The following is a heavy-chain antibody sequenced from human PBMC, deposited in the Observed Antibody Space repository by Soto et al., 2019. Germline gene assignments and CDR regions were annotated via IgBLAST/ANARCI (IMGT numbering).Heavy chain of an antibody. CDR2: IYHSGSS. Sequence: QVELQESGPGLVKPSGTLSLTCAVFCNSISTTNWWSWVRQSPGKGLEWIGEIYHSGSSNYNPSLKSRVTISLDKSKNQFYLKVTSVTAADTAVYYCARDVGFHYDGSPSGQFDFWGQGTLVIVSS. V-gene: IGHV4-4*02. CDR1: CNSISTTNW. J-gene: IGHJ4*02. CDR3: ARDVGFHYDGSPSGQFDF. D-gene: IGHD3-22*01.